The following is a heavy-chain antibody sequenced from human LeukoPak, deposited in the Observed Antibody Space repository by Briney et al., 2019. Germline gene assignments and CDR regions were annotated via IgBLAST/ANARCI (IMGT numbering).Heavy chain of an antibody. CDR3: ARGLGGSGDY. CDR2: IYYSGST. CDR1: GGSISSSSYY. D-gene: IGHD2-15*01. V-gene: IGHV4-39*07. J-gene: IGHJ4*02. Sequence: SETLSLTCTVSGGSISSSSYYWGWIRQPPGKGLEWIGSIYYSGSTYLNPSLKSRVTISVDTSKNQYSLKLNSVTAADTAVYYCARGLGGSGDYWGQGTLVTVSS.